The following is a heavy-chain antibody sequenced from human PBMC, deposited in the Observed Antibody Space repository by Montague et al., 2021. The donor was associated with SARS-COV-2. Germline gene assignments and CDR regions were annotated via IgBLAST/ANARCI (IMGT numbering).Heavy chain of an antibody. Sequence: SETLSLTCTVSGGSVNSGSYHWNWIRQPPGKGLEWIGYIYYSGRTSYNPSLKSRVTISLDTSKNQFSLNVSSVTAADTAVYYCVRHGYGPVFLNDYWGQGTLVTVSS. J-gene: IGHJ4*02. D-gene: IGHD2-15*01. V-gene: IGHV4-61*01. CDR3: VRHGYGPVFLNDY. CDR2: IYYSGRT. CDR1: GGSVNSGSYH.